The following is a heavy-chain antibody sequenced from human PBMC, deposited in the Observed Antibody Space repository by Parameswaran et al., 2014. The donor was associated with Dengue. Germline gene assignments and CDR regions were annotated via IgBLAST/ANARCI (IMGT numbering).Heavy chain of an antibody. J-gene: IGHJ3*02. CDR2: INHSGST. CDR3: ASLPRPGYYGSGSAFDI. Sequence: WIRQPPGKGLEWIGEINHSGSTNYNPSLKSRVTISVDTSKNQFSLKLSSVTAADTAVYYCASLPRPGYYGSGSAFDIWGQGTMVTVSS. V-gene: IGHV4-34*01. D-gene: IGHD3-10*01.